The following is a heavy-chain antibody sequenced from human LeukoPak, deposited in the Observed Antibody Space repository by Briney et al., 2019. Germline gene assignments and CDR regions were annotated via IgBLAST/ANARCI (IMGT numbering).Heavy chain of an antibody. CDR3: ASLDYGYGSYYFDY. D-gene: IGHD4-17*01. V-gene: IGHV4-4*02. CDR2: IYHSGST. CDR1: GGSISSSYW. J-gene: IGHJ4*02. Sequence: SGTLSLTCAVSGGSISSSYWWSWVRQPPGKGLEWIGEIYHSGSTNYNPSLKSRVTISVDKSKNQFSLKLSSVTAADTAVYYCASLDYGYGSYYFDYWGQGTLVTVSS.